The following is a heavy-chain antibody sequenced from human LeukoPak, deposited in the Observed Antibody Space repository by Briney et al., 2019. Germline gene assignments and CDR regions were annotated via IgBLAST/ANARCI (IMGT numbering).Heavy chain of an antibody. CDR3: ALLSYGDYGWFDP. J-gene: IGHJ5*02. CDR2: IYSGGST. D-gene: IGHD4-17*01. Sequence: GGSLRLSCSASGFTFSSDAMSWVRQAPGKGLEWVSVIYSGGSTYYADSVKGRFAISRDNSKNTLYLQMNSLRAEDTAVYYCALLSYGDYGWFDPWGQGTLVTVSS. V-gene: IGHV3-66*01. CDR1: GFTFSSDA.